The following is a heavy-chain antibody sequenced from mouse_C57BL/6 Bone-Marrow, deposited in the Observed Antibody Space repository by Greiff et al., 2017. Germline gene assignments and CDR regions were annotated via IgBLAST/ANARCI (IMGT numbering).Heavy chain of an antibody. J-gene: IGHJ2*01. V-gene: IGHV1-82*01. D-gene: IGHD2-10*01. Sequence: QVQLKQSGPELVKPGASVKISCKASGYAFSSSWMNWVKQRPGKGLEWIGRLYPGDGDYNYNGKFKGKATLTANKSYSTAYMQLSSLTSEDSAVYFCARGAYYGNYFDYWGQGTTLTVSS. CDR3: ARGAYYGNYFDY. CDR2: LYPGDGDY. CDR1: GYAFSSSW.